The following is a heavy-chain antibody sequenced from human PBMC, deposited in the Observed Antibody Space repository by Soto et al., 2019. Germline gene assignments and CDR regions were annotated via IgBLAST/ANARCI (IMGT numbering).Heavy chain of an antibody. J-gene: IGHJ4*02. CDR1: GFTFSDYY. V-gene: IGHV3-11*06. D-gene: IGHD4-4*01. Sequence: QVQLVESGGGLVKPGGSLRLSCAASGFTFSDYYMSWIRQAPGKGLEWVSYISSSSSYINYADSVKGRFTISRDNAKNSLYLQMKSLRAEDTAVYYCARGHPTVTTFDYWGQGTLVTVSS. CDR2: ISSSSSYI. CDR3: ARGHPTVTTFDY.